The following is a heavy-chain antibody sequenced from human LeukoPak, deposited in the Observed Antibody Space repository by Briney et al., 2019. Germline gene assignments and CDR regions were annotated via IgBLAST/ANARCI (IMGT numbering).Heavy chain of an antibody. CDR3: ARDIPEAANLDY. CDR2: INQDGSVK. D-gene: IGHD6-19*01. Sequence: GGSLRLSCAASGFTSTNTWMSWVRQAPGKGLQWVANINQDGSVKYYVDSVKGRFSISRDNAKNSLFLQMNSLRAEDTALYYCARDIPEAANLDYWGQGTLVTVSS. J-gene: IGHJ4*02. V-gene: IGHV3-7*05. CDR1: GFTSTNTW.